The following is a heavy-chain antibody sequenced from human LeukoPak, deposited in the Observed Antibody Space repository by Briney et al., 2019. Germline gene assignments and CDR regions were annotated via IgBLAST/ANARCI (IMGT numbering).Heavy chain of an antibody. J-gene: IGHJ4*02. D-gene: IGHD3-22*01. Sequence: SETLSLTCTVSGGSISSYSWSWIRQPAGKGLEWIGRMYSSGSTKYNPSLKSRVTMSVDTSKNQISLKLTSVTAADTAIYYCARWSSGDYYYVDYWGQGTLVTVSS. CDR3: ARWSSGDYYYVDY. V-gene: IGHV4-4*07. CDR1: GGSISSYS. CDR2: MYSSGST.